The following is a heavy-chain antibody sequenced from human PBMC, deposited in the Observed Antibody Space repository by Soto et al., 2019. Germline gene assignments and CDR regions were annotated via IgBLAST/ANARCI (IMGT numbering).Heavy chain of an antibody. CDR1: GFTFSDYG. J-gene: IGHJ4*02. CDR3: VLEVRAKSFDH. Sequence: GGSLRLSCAVSGFTFSDYGMRWVRQGPGKGLEWVSTIISSDGSTYYADSVKGRFTISRDNSKNTLYLQMNSLRAEDTAIYYCVLEVRAKSFDHWGQGTRVTVSS. D-gene: IGHD1-26*01. V-gene: IGHV3-23*01. CDR2: IISSDGST.